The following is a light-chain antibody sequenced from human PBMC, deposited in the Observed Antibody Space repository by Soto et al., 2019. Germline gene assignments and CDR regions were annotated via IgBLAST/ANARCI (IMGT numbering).Light chain of an antibody. Sequence: EIVLTQSPATLSLSPGETDSLSCSASQPVSTFLAWYQKKPGQSPSLLLYDASNRATGVPDRFSGSGSGTDFTLTISSLEPEDFAVYYCQQRDTWPTFGGGTKVEIK. CDR1: QPVSTF. V-gene: IGKV3-11*01. J-gene: IGKJ4*01. CDR2: DAS. CDR3: QQRDTWPT.